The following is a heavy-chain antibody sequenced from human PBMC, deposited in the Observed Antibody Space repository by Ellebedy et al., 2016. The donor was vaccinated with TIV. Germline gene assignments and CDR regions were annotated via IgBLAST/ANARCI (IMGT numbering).Heavy chain of an antibody. V-gene: IGHV3-21*05. Sequence: PGGSLRLSCAASGFTFSSYGMHWIRQAPGKGLEWISYFSSSTTYTNYADSVKGRFTISRDNAKNSLYLQMNSLRAEDTAVYYCAKDTWFGESDYWGQGTLVTVSS. CDR2: FSSSTTYT. CDR3: AKDTWFGESDY. CDR1: GFTFSSYG. D-gene: IGHD3-10*01. J-gene: IGHJ4*02.